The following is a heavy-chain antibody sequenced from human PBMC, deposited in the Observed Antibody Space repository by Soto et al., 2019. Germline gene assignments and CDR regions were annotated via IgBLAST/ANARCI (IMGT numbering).Heavy chain of an antibody. CDR3: ARGGSGLASDY. Sequence: ETLSLTCTVSGGSISSYYWSWIRQPPGKGLEWIGYIYYSGSTNYNPSLKSRVTISVDTSKNQFSLKLSSVTAADTAVYYCARGGSGLASDYWGQGTLVTVSS. D-gene: IGHD6-19*01. CDR2: IYYSGST. CDR1: GGSISSYY. V-gene: IGHV4-59*01. J-gene: IGHJ4*02.